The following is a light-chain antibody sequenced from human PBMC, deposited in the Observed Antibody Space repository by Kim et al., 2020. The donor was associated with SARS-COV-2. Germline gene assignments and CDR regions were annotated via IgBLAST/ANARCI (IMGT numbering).Light chain of an antibody. CDR2: DDS. CDR3: QVWDSSGDHYV. CDR1: KRGVKA. J-gene: IGLJ1*01. Sequence: GRTEKRKGKGQKRGVKAVQGYQEKPGQDALQVNYDDSDRTSGNPERYGGDKSGKTATLTLSRVEAGDEADDYCQVWDSSGDHYVFGNGTKVTVL. V-gene: IGLV3-21*03.